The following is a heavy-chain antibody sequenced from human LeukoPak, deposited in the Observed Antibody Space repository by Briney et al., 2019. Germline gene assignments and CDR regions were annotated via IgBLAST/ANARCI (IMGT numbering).Heavy chain of an antibody. V-gene: IGHV4-39*01. J-gene: IGHJ4*02. CDR2: IYYSGSI. CDR3: ARLTRLRTVAGRYFDY. Sequence: PSETLSLTCTVSGGSISSSSYYWGWIRQPPGKGLEWIGSIYYSGSIYYNPSLKSRVTISVGTSKNQFSLKLSSVTAADTAVYYCARLTRLRTVAGRYFDYWGQGTLVTVYS. D-gene: IGHD6-19*01. CDR1: GGSISSSSYY.